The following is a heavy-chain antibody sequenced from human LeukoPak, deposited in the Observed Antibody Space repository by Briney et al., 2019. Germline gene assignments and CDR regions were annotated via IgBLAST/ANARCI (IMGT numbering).Heavy chain of an antibody. Sequence: GGSLRLSCAAPGFTFSSYGMHWVRQAPGKGLEWVAFIRYDGSNKYYADSVKGRFTISRDNSKNTLYLQMNSLTPEDTAVYYCAKDSKRWKTYYYEAGSYYFDYWGQGTRVTVSS. D-gene: IGHD3-10*01. V-gene: IGHV3-30*02. CDR3: AKDSKRWKTYYYEAGSYYFDY. CDR2: IRYDGSNK. J-gene: IGHJ4*02. CDR1: GFTFSSYG.